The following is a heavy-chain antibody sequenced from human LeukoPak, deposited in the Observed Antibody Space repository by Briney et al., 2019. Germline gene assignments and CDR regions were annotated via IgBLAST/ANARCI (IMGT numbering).Heavy chain of an antibody. CDR3: AREVPYDSSRYYQPFDY. V-gene: IGHV1-18*01. J-gene: IGHJ4*02. D-gene: IGHD3-22*01. Sequence: GSGKVSCKLSGYTLTQLSMHWVRQAPGKGLEWMGWISAYNCNTNYAQKLQGRVTMTTDTSTSTAYMELRSLRSDDTAVYYCAREVPYDSSRYYQPFDYWGQGTLVTVSS. CDR2: ISAYNCNT. CDR1: GYTLTQLS.